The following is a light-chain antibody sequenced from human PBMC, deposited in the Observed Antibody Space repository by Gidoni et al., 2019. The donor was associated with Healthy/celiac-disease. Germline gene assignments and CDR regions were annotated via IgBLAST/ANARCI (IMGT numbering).Light chain of an antibody. CDR3: QECGSSSFT. Sequence: IVLTQSPGTLSLTPGERATLSYRSSQSVSSSYLAWYQQKPGQAPRLLIYGASSRATGIPDRFSGSGSGTDFTLTITRLEPEDFAVYYCQECGSSSFTFGQGTKVEIK. CDR2: GAS. V-gene: IGKV3-20*01. J-gene: IGKJ1*01. CDR1: QSVSSSY.